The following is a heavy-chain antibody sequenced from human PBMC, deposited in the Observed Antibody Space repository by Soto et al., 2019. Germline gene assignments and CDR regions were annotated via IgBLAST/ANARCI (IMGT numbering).Heavy chain of an antibody. J-gene: IGHJ3*02. CDR3: ARYPFSSTHAFDI. CDR2: IYPGDSDT. CDR1: GYSFTSYW. V-gene: IGHV5-51*01. Sequence: GESLKISCKGSGYSFTSYWIGWVRQMPGKGLEWMGIIYPGDSDTRYSPSFQGQVTISADKSISTAYLQWSSLKASDTAMYYCARYPFSSTHAFDIWGQGTMVTVSS. D-gene: IGHD2-15*01.